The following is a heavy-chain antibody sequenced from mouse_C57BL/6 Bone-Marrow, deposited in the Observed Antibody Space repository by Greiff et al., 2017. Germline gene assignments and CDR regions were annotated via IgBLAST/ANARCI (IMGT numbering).Heavy chain of an antibody. V-gene: IGHV5-6*02. CDR2: ISSGGSYT. CDR3: ARHGNYLYFDY. D-gene: IGHD2-1*01. CDR1: GFTFSSYG. Sequence: DVMLVESGGDLVKPGGSLKLSCAASGFTFSSYGMSWVRQTPDKRLEWVATISSGGSYTYYPDSVKGRFTISRDNAKNTLYLQMSSLKSEDTAMYYCARHGNYLYFDYWGQGTTLTVSS. J-gene: IGHJ2*01.